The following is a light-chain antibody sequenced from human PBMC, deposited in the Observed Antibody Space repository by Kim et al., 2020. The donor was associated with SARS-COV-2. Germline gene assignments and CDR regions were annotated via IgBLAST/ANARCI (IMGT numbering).Light chain of an antibody. Sequence: SVSPGERANLSCRASQSVSSNLAWYQQQPGQAPRLLIYGASTRATGIPARFSGSGSGTEFTLTISSLQSEDFAVYYCQQYNNWLTFGGGTKVDIK. J-gene: IGKJ4*01. V-gene: IGKV3-15*01. CDR3: QQYNNWLT. CDR1: QSVSSN. CDR2: GAS.